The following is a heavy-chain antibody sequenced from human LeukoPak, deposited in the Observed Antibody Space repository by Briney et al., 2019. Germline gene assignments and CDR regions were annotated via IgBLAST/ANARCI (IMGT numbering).Heavy chain of an antibody. Sequence: PGGSLRLSCAASGFTFSRNGMHWVRQAPGKGLEWVETISYDGNNKFHSDSVKGRFTISRDNSRNTLSLQTNSLRGEAAAVYSCARGGIPTGPYYYLYYTDVWGKGTAVTVSS. V-gene: IGHV3-30*01. CDR3: ARGGIPTGPYYYLYYTDV. CDR2: ISYDGNNK. D-gene: IGHD3-10*01. J-gene: IGHJ6*03. CDR1: GFTFSRNG.